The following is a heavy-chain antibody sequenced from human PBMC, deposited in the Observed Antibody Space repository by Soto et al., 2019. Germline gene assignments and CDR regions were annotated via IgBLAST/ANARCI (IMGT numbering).Heavy chain of an antibody. V-gene: IGHV3-21*01. J-gene: IGHJ4*02. CDR3: ARVHGSGYSSGWFLDY. CDR2: ISSSSSYI. CDR1: GFTFSSYS. Sequence: GGSLRLSCAASGFTFSSYSMNWVRQAPGKGLEWVSSISSSSSYIYYADSVKGRFTISRDNAKNSLYLQMNSLRAEDTAVYYCARVHGSGYSSGWFLDYWGQGTLVTVSS. D-gene: IGHD6-19*01.